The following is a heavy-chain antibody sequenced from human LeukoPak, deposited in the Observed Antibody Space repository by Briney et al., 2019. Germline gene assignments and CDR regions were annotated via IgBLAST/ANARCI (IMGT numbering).Heavy chain of an antibody. CDR1: GGSISSSGHY. CDR2: IYYNGND. CDR3: ARQWEEHQLLYPFDY. Sequence: PSETLSLTCAVSGGSISSSGHYWGWIRQPPGKGLEWIGSIYYNGNDYYNPSLKSRITISVGTSKNQFSLKLSSVTAADTAVYHCARQWEEHQLLYPFDYWGQGTLVTVSS. V-gene: IGHV4-39*01. J-gene: IGHJ4*02. D-gene: IGHD2-2*01.